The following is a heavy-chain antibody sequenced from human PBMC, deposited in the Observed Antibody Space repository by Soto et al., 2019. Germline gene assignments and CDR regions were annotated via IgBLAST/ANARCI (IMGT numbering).Heavy chain of an antibody. J-gene: IGHJ4*02. V-gene: IGHV1-2*02. CDR2: ISPKSGGT. CDR3: ARPPGYISDWYYFAL. CDR1: LSTFLNCY. Sequence: ASLQVSCQASLSTFLNCYRHCVRQAPGQGFEWVGRISPKSGGTNYAQKFQGRVSMTWDTSLKTAYMELSSLMSEDTAVYYCARPPGYISDWYYFALWGQRTQVTVSS. D-gene: IGHD3-9*01.